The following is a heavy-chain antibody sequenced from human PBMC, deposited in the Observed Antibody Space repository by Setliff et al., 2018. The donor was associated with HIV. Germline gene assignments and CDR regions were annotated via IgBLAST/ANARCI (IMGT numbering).Heavy chain of an antibody. CDR2: IYYGGST. Sequence: ETLSLTCTVSGGSISSSSHYWGWIRQPPGKGLEWIGSIYYGGSTYYNPSLKSRVTISVDTSKNQFSLKVNSVSAADTAVYYCARSDVLEFLEWSPEGCFDPWGQGTLVTVSS. CDR1: GGSISSSSHY. V-gene: IGHV4-39*07. CDR3: ARSDVLEFLEWSPEGCFDP. J-gene: IGHJ5*02. D-gene: IGHD3-3*02.